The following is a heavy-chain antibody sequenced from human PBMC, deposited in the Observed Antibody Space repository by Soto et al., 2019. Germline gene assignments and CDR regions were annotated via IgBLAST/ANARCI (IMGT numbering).Heavy chain of an antibody. D-gene: IGHD2-15*01. CDR1: GFTVSSNY. CDR2: IYSGGST. CDR3: ARGGYCSGGSCYGGAFDI. J-gene: IGHJ3*02. Sequence: EVQLVESGGGLVQPGGSLRLSCAASGFTVSSNYMSWVRQAPGKGLEWVSVIYSGGSTYYADSVKGRFTISRHNSKNTLYRQMNSLRAEDTAVYYCARGGYCSGGSCYGGAFDIWGQGTMVTVSS. V-gene: IGHV3-53*04.